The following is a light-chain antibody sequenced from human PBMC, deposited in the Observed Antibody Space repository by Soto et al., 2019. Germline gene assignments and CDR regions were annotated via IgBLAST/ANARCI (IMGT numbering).Light chain of an antibody. V-gene: IGKV3-15*01. J-gene: IGKJ1*01. CDR3: QQYNNWPWT. Sequence: EIVMTQSPATLSVSPGERATLSCRASQSVNSNLAWYQQKPGQAPRLIIYGASTRATGIPARFSGSGSGTEFTLTISSLQSEDFAVYYCQQYNNWPWTFGQGTKVDIK. CDR2: GAS. CDR1: QSVNSN.